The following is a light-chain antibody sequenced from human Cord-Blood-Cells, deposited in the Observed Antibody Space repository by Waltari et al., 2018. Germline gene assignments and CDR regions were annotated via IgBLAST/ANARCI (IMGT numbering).Light chain of an antibody. CDR3: QQSYSTPRT. J-gene: IGKJ1*01. Sequence: DIQMTPSPSSLSASVGDRVTIPCRASQSISSHLNWYQQKPGKAPKFLIYAASSLQSGVPSRVSGSGSGTDFTLTISSLQPEDFATYYCQQSYSTPRTFGQGTKVEIK. V-gene: IGKV1-39*01. CDR2: AAS. CDR1: QSISSH.